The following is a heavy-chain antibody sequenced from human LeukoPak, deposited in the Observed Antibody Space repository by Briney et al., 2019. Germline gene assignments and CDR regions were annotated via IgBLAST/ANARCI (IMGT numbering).Heavy chain of an antibody. V-gene: IGHV3-30*02. D-gene: IGHD2-2*01. CDR3: AKDQSSFCSRSSCYGLEY. CDR2: IRHDGSNK. J-gene: IGHJ4*02. CDR1: GFTFSSYG. Sequence: GGSLRLSCAASGFTFSSYGMHWVRQAPGKGLEWVAFIRHDGSNKYYADSVKGRFIISRDNSKNTLYLQMNSLRAEDTAVYYCAKDQSSFCSRSSCYGLEYWGQGTLVTVSS.